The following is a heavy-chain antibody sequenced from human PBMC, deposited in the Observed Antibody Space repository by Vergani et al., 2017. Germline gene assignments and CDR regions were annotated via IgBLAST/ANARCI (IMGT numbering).Heavy chain of an antibody. V-gene: IGHV3-15*07. CDR2: IKSTFDRGTT. J-gene: IGHJ6*02. Sequence: EVQLVESGGGIVKPGGSLRLSCVASGFSFRNAWMNWVRRTPGKGLEWVGRIKSTFDRGTTDYAAALKGRFTISRDDSKNTLFLQMNGLKTEDIGVYCCTTDPRYGGYGSCYLLRDHRFFGIDIWGQGATVTVSS. CDR3: TTDPRYGGYGSCYLLRDHRFFGIDI. D-gene: IGHD4-23*01. CDR1: GFSFRNAW.